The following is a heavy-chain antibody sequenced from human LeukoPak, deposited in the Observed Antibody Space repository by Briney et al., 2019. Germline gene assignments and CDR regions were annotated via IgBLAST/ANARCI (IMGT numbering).Heavy chain of an antibody. CDR1: GGTFSNYA. CDR2: IIPVFGTT. D-gene: IGHD3-10*01. CDR3: ARARFPYYRLSGADSYFMDV. J-gene: IGHJ6*03. V-gene: IGHV1-69*06. Sequence: SVKVSCKASGGTFSNYAISWVRQAPGQGLEWMGGIIPVFGTTNYAQKFRGRVTITADKSTSTAYMELSSLRSEDTGVYYCARARFPYYRLSGADSYFMDVWGKGTTVTVSS.